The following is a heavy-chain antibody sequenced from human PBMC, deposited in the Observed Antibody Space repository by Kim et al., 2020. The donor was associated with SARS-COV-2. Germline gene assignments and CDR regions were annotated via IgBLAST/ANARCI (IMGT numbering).Heavy chain of an antibody. CDR2: ISYDGSNK. D-gene: IGHD3-22*01. CDR3: ARDHGDYYDSSGYYYVYGMDV. CDR1: GFTFSSYA. V-gene: IGHV3-30*04. J-gene: IGHJ6*02. Sequence: GGSLRLSCAASGFTFSSYAMHWVRQAPGKGLEWVAVISYDGSNKYYADSVKGRFTISRDNSKNTLYLQMNSLRAEDTAVYYCARDHGDYYDSSGYYYVYGMDVWAQGPTLTVSS.